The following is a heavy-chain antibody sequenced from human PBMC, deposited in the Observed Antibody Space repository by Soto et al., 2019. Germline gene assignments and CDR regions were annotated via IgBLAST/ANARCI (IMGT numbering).Heavy chain of an antibody. CDR1: GFTFSSYS. V-gene: IGHV3-21*01. Sequence: GGSLRLSCAASGFTFSSYSMNWVRQAPGKGLEWVSSISSSSSYIYYADSVKGRFTISRDNAKNSLSLQMNSLRAEDTAVYYCARDLLPYSSSVRANGMDVWGQGTTVTVSS. CDR2: ISSSSSYI. CDR3: ARDLLPYSSSVRANGMDV. D-gene: IGHD6-6*01. J-gene: IGHJ6*02.